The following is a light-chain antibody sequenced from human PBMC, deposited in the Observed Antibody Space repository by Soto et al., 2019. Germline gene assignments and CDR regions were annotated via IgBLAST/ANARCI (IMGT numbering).Light chain of an antibody. J-gene: IGKJ4*01. V-gene: IGKV1-39*01. CDR1: QSISSN. Sequence: DIQMTRSPSSLSASVGDRVTITCRASQSISSNLNWYQQKPGKAPKLLIYAASSLQSGVPSRFSGGGSGTDSTLTISSLQPEDFATYSCQQSYSTPLTFGGGTKVDIK. CDR3: QQSYSTPLT. CDR2: AAS.